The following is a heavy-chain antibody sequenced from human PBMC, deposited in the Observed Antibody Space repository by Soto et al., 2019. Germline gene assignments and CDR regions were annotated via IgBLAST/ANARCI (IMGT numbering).Heavy chain of an antibody. CDR2: ISNDGSYK. J-gene: IGHJ6*02. V-gene: IGHV3-30*18. CDR1: GFTFSTYG. CDR3: AKYPTYDTSGYYFYYGPDV. Sequence: QVPLVESGGGVVQPGRSLRISCAASGFTFSTYGMHWVRQAPGKGLEWVGLISNDGSYKYYPDSVKGRFTISRDNSKNMVYLQMNSLRAEDTAVYYCAKYPTYDTSGYYFYYGPDVWGQGTTVTVSS. D-gene: IGHD3-22*01.